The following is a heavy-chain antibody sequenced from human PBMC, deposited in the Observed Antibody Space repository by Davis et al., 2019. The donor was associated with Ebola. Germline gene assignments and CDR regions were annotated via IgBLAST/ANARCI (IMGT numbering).Heavy chain of an antibody. D-gene: IGHD2-2*01. CDR1: GFAFSNFA. J-gene: IGHJ6*02. CDR3: ASTKGVVPFYGMDV. V-gene: IGHV3-30-3*01. Sequence: GESLKISCAASGFAFSNFAMHWVRQAPGKGLEWVAVISYDGSNKYYADSVKGRFTISRDNSKNTLYLQMNSLRAEDTAVYYCASTKGVVPFYGMDVWGQGTTVTVSS. CDR2: ISYDGSNK.